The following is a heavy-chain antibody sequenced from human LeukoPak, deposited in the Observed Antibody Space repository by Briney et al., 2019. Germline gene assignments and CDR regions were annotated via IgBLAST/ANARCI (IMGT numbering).Heavy chain of an antibody. D-gene: IGHD6-13*01. Sequence: SETLSLTCTVSGGSISSYYWSWIRQPPGKGLEWIGYIYYSGSTNYNPSLKSRVTISADTSKNQFSLKLSSVTAADTAVYYCARPMYSSSWSDRDAFDIWGQGTMVTVTS. CDR2: IYYSGST. CDR3: ARPMYSSSWSDRDAFDI. V-gene: IGHV4-59*08. CDR1: GGSISSYY. J-gene: IGHJ3*02.